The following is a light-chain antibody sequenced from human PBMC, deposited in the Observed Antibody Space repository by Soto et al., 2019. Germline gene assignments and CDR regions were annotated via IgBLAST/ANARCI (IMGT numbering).Light chain of an antibody. V-gene: IGKV1-5*03. CDR1: QSLGIW. Sequence: DIPMTQSPSTLSASVGDRVTITCRASQSLGIWLAWYQQKPGKPPDLLIYKASTLESGVPSRFSGRGSGTEFTLTVSSLQPNDFATYYCQHYNSYPITFGPGNKVYIK. CDR3: QHYNSYPIT. J-gene: IGKJ3*01. CDR2: KAS.